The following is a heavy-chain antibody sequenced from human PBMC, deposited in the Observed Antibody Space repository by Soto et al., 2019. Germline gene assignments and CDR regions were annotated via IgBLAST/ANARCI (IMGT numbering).Heavy chain of an antibody. Sequence: PSETLSLTCTVSGGSISSGDYYWSWIRQPPGKGLEWIGYIYYSGSTYYNPSLKSRVTISVDTSKNQFSLKLSSVTAADTAVYYCARDQYCSSTSCYAGGWFDPWGQGTLVTVSS. CDR2: IYYSGST. CDR3: ARDQYCSSTSCYAGGWFDP. CDR1: GGSISSGDYY. V-gene: IGHV4-30-4*01. J-gene: IGHJ5*02. D-gene: IGHD2-2*01.